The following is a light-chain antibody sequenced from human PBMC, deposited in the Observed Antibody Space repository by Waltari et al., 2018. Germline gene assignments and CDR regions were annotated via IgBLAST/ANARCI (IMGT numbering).Light chain of an antibody. CDR2: DNN. CDR3: GTWDSSLSAWV. CDR1: SSNIGNNY. V-gene: IGLV1-51*01. Sequence: QSVLTQPPSVSEAPGQKVTISCSGSSSNIGNNYVYWYQQLPVTAPQLLIYDNNKRPAGIPDRFSGSKSGTSATVGITGLQTGDEADYYCGTWDSSLSAWVFGGGTKLTVL. J-gene: IGLJ3*02.